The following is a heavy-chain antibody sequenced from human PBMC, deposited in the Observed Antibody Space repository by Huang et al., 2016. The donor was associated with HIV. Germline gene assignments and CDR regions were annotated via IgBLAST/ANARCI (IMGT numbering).Heavy chain of an antibody. Sequence: QVQLQQWGAGLLKPSETLSLTCAVYGGSLSGFYWNWIRQPPGKGLEEIGEIHHRGSPRNPSLKSRATISVDTSKNQFSLKLSSVTGADTGVYFCARRGSAYGSSFFDSWGPGTLVSVS. CDR3: ARRGSAYGSSFFDS. J-gene: IGHJ4*02. CDR2: IHHRGSP. V-gene: IGHV4-34*04. D-gene: IGHD3-10*01. CDR1: GGSLSGFY.